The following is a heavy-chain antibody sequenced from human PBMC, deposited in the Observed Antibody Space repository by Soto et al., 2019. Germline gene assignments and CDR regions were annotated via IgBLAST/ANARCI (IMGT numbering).Heavy chain of an antibody. CDR3: ARGVTYYYDSSGYYYRPDAFDI. Sequence: PGESLKISCKGSGYSFTSYWISWVRQMPGKGLEWMGRIDPSDSYTNYSPSFQGHVTISADKSISTAYLQWSSLKASDTAMYYCARGVTYYYDSSGYYYRPDAFDIWGQGTMVNV. D-gene: IGHD3-22*01. CDR1: GYSFTSYW. CDR2: IDPSDSYT. V-gene: IGHV5-10-1*01. J-gene: IGHJ3*02.